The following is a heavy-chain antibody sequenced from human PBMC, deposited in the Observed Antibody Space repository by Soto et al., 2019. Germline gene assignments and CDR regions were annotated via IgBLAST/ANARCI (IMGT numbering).Heavy chain of an antibody. CDR2: VIPVFGSA. CDR1: GGSFSSYA. D-gene: IGHD2-2*02. V-gene: IGHV1-69*01. J-gene: IGHJ4*02. Sequence: QVHLVQSGAEVKKPGSSVKVSCKASGGSFSSYAISWVRQAPGQGLEWMGGVIPVFGSANYAQKFQGRITITADESTSTAYMELSSLRSEDTAVYYCWTAVLVPAAIIPYRFDYWGQGTLVTVSS. CDR3: WTAVLVPAAIIPYRFDY.